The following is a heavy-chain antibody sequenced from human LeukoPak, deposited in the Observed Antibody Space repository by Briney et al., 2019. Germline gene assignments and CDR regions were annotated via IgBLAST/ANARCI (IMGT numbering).Heavy chain of an antibody. V-gene: IGHV3-30*02. D-gene: IGHD2/OR15-2a*01. CDR2: IWYDGSNK. CDR1: GFTFSSYG. CDR3: AKVTAPVTGTFDY. Sequence: GGSLRLSCAASGFTFSSYGMHWVRQAPGKGLEWVAVIWYDGSNKYYADSVKGRCTISRDNSKNTLYLQMNSLRAEDTAVYYCAKVTAPVTGTFDYWGQGTLVTVSS. J-gene: IGHJ4*02.